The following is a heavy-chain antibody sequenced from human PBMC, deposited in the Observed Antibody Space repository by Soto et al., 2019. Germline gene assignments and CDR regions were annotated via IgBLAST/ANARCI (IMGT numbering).Heavy chain of an antibody. CDR1: GFTFTTYS. D-gene: IGHD3-10*01. CDR2: ISSSSTT. Sequence: EVQLVESGGGLVQPGGSLRLSCAASGFTFTTYSMNWVRQAPGKGLEWVSYISSSSTTYYADSVKGRFTSSRDNAKNSLYLQMNSLRDEDTAVYYCARDAGSWGYWGQGTLVTVSS. CDR3: ARDAGSWGY. V-gene: IGHV3-48*02. J-gene: IGHJ4*02.